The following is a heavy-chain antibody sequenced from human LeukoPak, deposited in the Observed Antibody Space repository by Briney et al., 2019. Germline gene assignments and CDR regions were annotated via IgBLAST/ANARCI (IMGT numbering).Heavy chain of an antibody. V-gene: IGHV1-24*01. D-gene: IGHD1-14*01. CDR3: ATAFPHGTIIKLYYFDY. CDR1: GYTLTELS. J-gene: IGHJ4*02. CDR2: FDPEDGET. Sequence: ASVKVSCKGSGYTLTELSMHWVREAPGKGLEWRGGFDPEDGETMYAQKFQGRVTMTEDTSTDTAYMELSSLRSEDTAVYYCATAFPHGTIIKLYYFDYWGQGTLVTVPS.